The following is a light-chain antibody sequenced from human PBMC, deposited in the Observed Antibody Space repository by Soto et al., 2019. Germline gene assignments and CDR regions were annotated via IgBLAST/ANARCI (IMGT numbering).Light chain of an antibody. J-gene: IGKJ5*01. Sequence: EIVLTQSPGTLSLSPGERATLSCRASHSVSRTYLAWYQQKPGQAPRLLMYGASYRATGTPGRFSGSGSGTDFTLTISGLEPEDSAVYYCQQFDDSVTFGQGTRLDIK. CDR3: QQFDDSVT. CDR1: HSVSRTY. V-gene: IGKV3-20*01. CDR2: GAS.